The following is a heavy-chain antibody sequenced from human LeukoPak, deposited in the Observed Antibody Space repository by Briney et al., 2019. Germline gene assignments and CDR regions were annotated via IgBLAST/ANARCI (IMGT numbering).Heavy chain of an antibody. V-gene: IGHV4-30-4*01. CDR1: GGSISSGDCY. J-gene: IGHJ4*02. CDR3: ARENIQLWSNFDY. D-gene: IGHD5-18*01. Sequence: SETLSLTCTVSGGSISSGDCYWSWIRQPPGKGLEWIGYIYYSGSTYYNPSLKSRVTISVDTSKNQFSLKLSSVTAADTAVYYCARENIQLWSNFDYWGQGTLVTVSS. CDR2: IYYSGST.